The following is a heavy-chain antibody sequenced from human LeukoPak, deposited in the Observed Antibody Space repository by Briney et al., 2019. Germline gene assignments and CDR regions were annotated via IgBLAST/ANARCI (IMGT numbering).Heavy chain of an antibody. CDR2: IWYDGSNK. CDR1: GFTFSSYG. CDR3: ARENYGNYYFDY. Sequence: GGSLRLSCAASGFTFSSYGMHWVRQAPGKGLEWVAVIWYDGSNKYYADSVKGRFTISRDNSKNTLYLQMNSLRAEDTAVYYCARENYGNYYFDYWGQGTLVTVST. D-gene: IGHD1-7*01. V-gene: IGHV3-33*01. J-gene: IGHJ4*02.